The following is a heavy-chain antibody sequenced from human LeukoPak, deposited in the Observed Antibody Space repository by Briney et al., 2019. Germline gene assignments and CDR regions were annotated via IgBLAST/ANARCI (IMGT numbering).Heavy chain of an antibody. V-gene: IGHV4-59*01. D-gene: IGHD3-10*01. CDR2: IYYSGST. J-gene: IGHJ5*02. CDR1: CGSISPYY. Sequence: SETLSLTCTVSCGSISPYYWSWIRQPPGRGLEWIGFIYYSGSTSYNPSLRSRVTISVDASKNQFSLELTSVTAADSALYYCARSRSGTYGWFDPWGQGTLVTVSS. CDR3: ARSRSGTYGWFDP.